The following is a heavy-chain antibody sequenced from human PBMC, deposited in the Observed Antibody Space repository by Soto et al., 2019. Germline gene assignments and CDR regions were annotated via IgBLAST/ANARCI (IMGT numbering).Heavy chain of an antibody. CDR1: GFTFDDYA. J-gene: IGHJ4*02. D-gene: IGHD5-12*01. V-gene: IGHV3-9*01. Sequence: EVQLVESGGGLVQPGRSLRLSCAASGFTFDDYAMHWVRQAPGKGLEWVSGISWNSGSIGYADSVKGRFTISRDNAKNSLYLQMNSLRAEDTALYYCAKGGNSGYDFGGLIDYWGQGTLVTVSS. CDR3: AKGGNSGYDFGGLIDY. CDR2: ISWNSGSI.